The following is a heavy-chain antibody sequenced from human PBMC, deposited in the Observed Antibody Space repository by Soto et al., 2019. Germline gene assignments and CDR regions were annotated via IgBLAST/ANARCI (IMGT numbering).Heavy chain of an antibody. CDR1: DGSLRGHY. V-gene: IGHV4-34*01. J-gene: IGHJ4*02. CDR2: INHSGFT. CDR3: ARAAVRQGATLFDF. D-gene: IGHD1-26*01. Sequence: SETLSLTCGVSDGSLRGHYWSWIRQPPGKGLEWITEINHSGFTNYNPSFKSRVTISRDTSTNQISLKLTSVTAADSAVYYCARAAVRQGATLFDFWGQGTLVTVSS.